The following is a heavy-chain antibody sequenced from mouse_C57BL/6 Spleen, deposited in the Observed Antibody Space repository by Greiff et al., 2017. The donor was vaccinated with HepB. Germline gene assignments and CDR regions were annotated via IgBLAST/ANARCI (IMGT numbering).Heavy chain of an antibody. D-gene: IGHD1-1*01. V-gene: IGHV1-54*01. CDR2: INPGSGGT. CDR1: GYAFTNYL. J-gene: IGHJ4*01. Sequence: VKLMESGAELVRPGTSVKVSCKASGYAFTNYLIEWVKQRPGQGLEWIGVINPGSGGTNYNEKFKGKATLTADKSSSTAYMQLSSLTSEDSAVYFCARSYGSSPYYAMDYWGQGTSVTVSS. CDR3: ARSYGSSPYYAMDY.